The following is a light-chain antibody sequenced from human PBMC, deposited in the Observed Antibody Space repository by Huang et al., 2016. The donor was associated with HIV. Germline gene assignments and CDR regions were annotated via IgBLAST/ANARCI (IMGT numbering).Light chain of an antibody. CDR3: QQYKKWPPEYT. Sequence: VMMSQSPATLAASPGERVTLSCGASQSVNTNLAWYQQKPGQPPRLLIYAASTRATGVPARFAGSGSGTEFTLTIDSLKSDDFAVYYCQQYKKWPPEYTFGQGTRLEIK. J-gene: IGKJ2*01. CDR1: QSVNTN. CDR2: AAS. V-gene: IGKV3-15*01.